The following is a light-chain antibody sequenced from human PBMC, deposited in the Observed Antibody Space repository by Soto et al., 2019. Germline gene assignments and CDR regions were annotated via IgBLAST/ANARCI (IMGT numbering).Light chain of an antibody. CDR3: QQRSNWLLT. V-gene: IGKV3-11*01. J-gene: IGKJ4*01. Sequence: IVMKHSRSALCVSPIERATRSWMAVQSVISNLAWYQQKPGQAPRLLIYDASNRATGIPARFSGSGSGTDFTLTISSLEPEDFAVYYCQQRSNWLLTFGGGTMVDIK. CDR1: QSVISN. CDR2: DAS.